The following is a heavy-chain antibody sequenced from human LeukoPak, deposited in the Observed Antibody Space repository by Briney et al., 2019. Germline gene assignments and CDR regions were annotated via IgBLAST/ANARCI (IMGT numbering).Heavy chain of an antibody. D-gene: IGHD6-13*01. Sequence: SETLSLTCTVSGGSISSYYWSWIRQPPGKGLEWIGYIYYSGSTNYNPSLKSRVTISVDTSKNQFSLKLSSVTAADTAVYYCARGRPTINSSSSIDYWGQGTLVTVSS. CDR1: GGSISSYY. CDR2: IYYSGST. CDR3: ARGRPTINSSSSIDY. J-gene: IGHJ4*02. V-gene: IGHV4-59*12.